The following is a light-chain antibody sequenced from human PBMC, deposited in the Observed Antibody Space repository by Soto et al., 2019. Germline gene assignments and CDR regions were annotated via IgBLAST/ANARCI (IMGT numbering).Light chain of an antibody. CDR2: ENN. Sequence: QSVLTQPPSVSAAPGQKVTISCSGSDSNIGNDHASGYQQFPGTAPKLLIYENNKRPSGIPDRFSGSKSGTSATLDITGLQTGDEADYYCGTWDSGLSAGVIGGGTKLTVL. CDR3: GTWDSGLSAGV. J-gene: IGLJ3*02. V-gene: IGLV1-51*02. CDR1: DSNIGNDH.